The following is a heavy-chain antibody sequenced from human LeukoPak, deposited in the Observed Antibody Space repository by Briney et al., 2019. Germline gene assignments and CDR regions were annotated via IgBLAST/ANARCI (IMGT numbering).Heavy chain of an antibody. J-gene: IGHJ6*02. Sequence: GGSLRLSCAASGFTFSSYAMHWVRQAPGKGLEWVAVISYDGSNKYYADSVKGRFTISRDNSKNSLYLQMNSLRAEDTAVYYCARDQGTIFGVVIDYYGMDVWGQGTTVTVSS. CDR3: ARDQGTIFGVVIDYYGMDV. CDR1: GFTFSSYA. D-gene: IGHD3-3*01. V-gene: IGHV3-30-3*01. CDR2: ISYDGSNK.